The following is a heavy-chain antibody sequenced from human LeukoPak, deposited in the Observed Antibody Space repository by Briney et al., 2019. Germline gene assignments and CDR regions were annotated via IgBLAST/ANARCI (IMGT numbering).Heavy chain of an antibody. CDR1: GYTFTSYD. D-gene: IGHD6-19*01. J-gene: IGHJ5*02. CDR2: MNPNSGNT. V-gene: IGHV1-8*01. CDR3: ARTYSSGWYGRDWFDP. Sequence: ASVKVSCTASGYTFTSYDINWVRQATGQGLEWMGWMNPNSGNTGYAQKFQGRVTMTRNTSISTAYMELSSLRSEDTAVYYCARTYSSGWYGRDWFDPWGQGTLVTVSS.